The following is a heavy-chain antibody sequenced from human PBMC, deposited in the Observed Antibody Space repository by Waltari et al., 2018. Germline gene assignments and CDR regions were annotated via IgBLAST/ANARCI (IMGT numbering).Heavy chain of an antibody. CDR2: ISSTSSDI. V-gene: IGHV3-21*02. CDR3: AGGYSSYYGMDV. J-gene: IGHJ6*02. D-gene: IGHD6-13*01. Sequence: EVQLVESGGGLVKHGGSLRLSCAASGFTFNTYTMNWVRQAPGKGLEWVSSISSTSSDIYYADSVKGRFTISRDNAKSSLYLQLNSLRAEDTAVYYCAGGYSSYYGMDVWGQGTTVTVSS. CDR1: GFTFNTYT.